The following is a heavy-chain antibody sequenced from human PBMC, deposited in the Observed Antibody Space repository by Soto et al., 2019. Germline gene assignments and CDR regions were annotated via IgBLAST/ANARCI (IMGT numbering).Heavy chain of an antibody. Sequence: SETLSLTCTVSGGSISRGGYYWSWIRQHPGKGLEWVGYIYYSGSTYYVPSLKSRVTISLDTSKNQLSLKLSSVTAADTAVYYCARKYCSSTICYQYFDYWGQGALVTVSS. D-gene: IGHD2-2*01. CDR2: IYYSGST. CDR1: GGSISRGGYY. J-gene: IGHJ4*02. V-gene: IGHV4-31*03. CDR3: ARKYCSSTICYQYFDY.